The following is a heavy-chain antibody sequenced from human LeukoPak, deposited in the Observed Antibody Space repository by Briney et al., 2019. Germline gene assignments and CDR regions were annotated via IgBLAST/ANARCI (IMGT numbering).Heavy chain of an antibody. J-gene: IGHJ4*02. CDR2: FSGSGGST. V-gene: IGHV3-23*01. CDR3: AKEPSYSSGQNYFDY. CDR1: GFTFSSYA. D-gene: IGHD6-19*01. Sequence: GGSLRLSCAASGFTFSSYAMSWVRQAPGKGLEWVSAFSGSGGSTYYADSVKGRFTISRDNSKNTLYLQMNSLRAEDTAVYYCAKEPSYSSGQNYFDYWGQGTLVTVSS.